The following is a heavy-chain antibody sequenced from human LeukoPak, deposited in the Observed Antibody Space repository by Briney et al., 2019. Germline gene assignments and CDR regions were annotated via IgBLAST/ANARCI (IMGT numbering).Heavy chain of an antibody. Sequence: RAGGSLRLSCAASGFTFSSYSMNWVRQAPGKGLEWVSSISSSSSYIYYADSVKGRFTISRDSAKNSLYLQMNSLRAEDTAVYYCARDRSWFLNDYWGQGTLVTVSS. CDR2: ISSSSSYI. CDR1: GFTFSSYS. V-gene: IGHV3-21*01. D-gene: IGHD3-9*01. J-gene: IGHJ4*02. CDR3: ARDRSWFLNDY.